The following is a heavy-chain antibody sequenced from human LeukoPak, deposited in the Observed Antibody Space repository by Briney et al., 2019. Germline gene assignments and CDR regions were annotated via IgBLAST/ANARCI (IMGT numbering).Heavy chain of an antibody. D-gene: IGHD6-19*01. CDR2: INTNTGNP. CDR3: ARDLGLGSGWPSYYFDY. CDR1: GYTFTSHA. Sequence: ASVKVSCKASGYTFTSHAMNWVRQAPGQGLEWMGWINTNTGNPTYARGFTGRFVFSLDTSVSTAYLQISSLKAEDTAVYYCARDLGLGSGWPSYYFDYWGQGTLVTVSS. V-gene: IGHV7-4-1*02. J-gene: IGHJ4*02.